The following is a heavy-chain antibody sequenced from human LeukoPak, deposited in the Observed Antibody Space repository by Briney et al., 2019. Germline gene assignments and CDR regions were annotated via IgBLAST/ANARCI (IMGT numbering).Heavy chain of an antibody. CDR2: IIPILGIA. J-gene: IGHJ6*02. D-gene: IGHD3-3*01. V-gene: IGHV1-69*04. CDR3: ARYDFWSGPHYYYYGMDV. CDR1: GGTFSSHG. Sequence: GASVKVSCKASGGTFSSHGISWVRQAPGQGLEWMGRIIPILGIANYAQKFQGRVTITADKSTSTAYMELSSLRSEDTAVYYCARYDFWSGPHYYYYGMDVWGQGTTVTVSS.